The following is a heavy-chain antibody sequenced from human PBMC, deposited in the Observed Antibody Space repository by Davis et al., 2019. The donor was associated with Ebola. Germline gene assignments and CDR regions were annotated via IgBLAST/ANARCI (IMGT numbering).Heavy chain of an antibody. CDR2: IYYSGST. CDR1: GGSISSGDYY. V-gene: IGHV4-30-4*01. J-gene: IGHJ3*02. D-gene: IGHD3/OR15-3a*01. Sequence: SETLSLTCTVSGGSISSGDYYWSWIRQPPGKGLEWIGYIYYSGSTYYNPSLKSRVTISIDTSKNQFSLKLSSVTAADTAVYYCARPLDPRRLFDIWGQGTMVTVSS. CDR3: ARPLDPRRLFDI.